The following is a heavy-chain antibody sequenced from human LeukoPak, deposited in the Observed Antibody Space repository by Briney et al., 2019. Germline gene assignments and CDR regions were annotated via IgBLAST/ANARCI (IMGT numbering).Heavy chain of an antibody. D-gene: IGHD2-15*01. CDR2: IWYDGSNK. V-gene: IGHV3-33*01. J-gene: IGHJ4*02. CDR3: GSSVVAAIDY. CDR1: GFTFSSYG. Sequence: PGGSLRLSCAASGFTFSSYGMHWVRQAAGKGLEWVAVIWYDGSNKYYADSVKGRFTISRDNSKNTLYLQMNSLRAEDTAVYYCGSSVVAAIDYWGQGTLVTVSS.